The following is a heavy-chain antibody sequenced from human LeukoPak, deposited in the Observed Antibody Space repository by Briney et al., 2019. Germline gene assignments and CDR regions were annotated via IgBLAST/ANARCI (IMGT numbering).Heavy chain of an antibody. CDR1: GGSISSYY. CDR2: IYTSGST. V-gene: IGHV4-4*07. J-gene: IGHJ5*02. Sequence: SETLSLTCTVSGGSISSYYWSWIRQPAGKGLEWIGRIYTSGSTNYNPSLKSRVTMSVDTSKNQFSLKLSSVTAADTAVYYCARDSYYDSSGYYLGPVFDPWGQGTLVTVSS. D-gene: IGHD3-22*01. CDR3: ARDSYYDSSGYYLGPVFDP.